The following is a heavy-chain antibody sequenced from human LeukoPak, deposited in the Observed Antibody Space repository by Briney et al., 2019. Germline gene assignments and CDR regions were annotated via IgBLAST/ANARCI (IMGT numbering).Heavy chain of an antibody. CDR1: GFTFSSYS. CDR2: ISSSSSTI. Sequence: HSGGSLRLSCAASGFTFSSYSMNWVRQAPGKGLEWVSYISSSSSTIYYADSVKGRFTISRDNAKNSLYLQMNSLRAEDTAVYYCASQPYFSYYWRPAAWGQGTTVTVSS. J-gene: IGHJ6*02. D-gene: IGHD1-20*01. CDR3: ASQPYFSYYWRPAA. V-gene: IGHV3-48*04.